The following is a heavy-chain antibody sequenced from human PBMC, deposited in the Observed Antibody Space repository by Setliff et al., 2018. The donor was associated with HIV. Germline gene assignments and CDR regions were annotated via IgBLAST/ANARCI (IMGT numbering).Heavy chain of an antibody. J-gene: IGHJ5*02. CDR1: GYTFTAYG. CDR3: ARDRREQWLVADWFDP. V-gene: IGHV1-18*01. D-gene: IGHD6-19*01. Sequence: ASVKVSCKPSGYTFTAYGISWVRQAPGQGPEWMGWISAYTGHTDYAPRLLGRVTMTTDTSTSTAYMELRSLRYDDTAVYFCARDRREQWLVADWFDPWGQGTLVTVSS. CDR2: ISAYTGHT.